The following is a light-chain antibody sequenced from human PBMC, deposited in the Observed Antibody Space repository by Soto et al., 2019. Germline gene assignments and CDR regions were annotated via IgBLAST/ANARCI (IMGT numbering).Light chain of an antibody. Sequence: DMVMTQSPATLSVSPGERATLSCRASQSVSSSLAWYQQKPGRSPRLLIYGASTRAIGIPARFSGSGSGTEFTLPISSLQSEDFAVYYCLQYNNWWTFGQGTKVEIK. J-gene: IGKJ1*01. CDR1: QSVSSS. CDR2: GAS. V-gene: IGKV3-15*01. CDR3: LQYNNWWT.